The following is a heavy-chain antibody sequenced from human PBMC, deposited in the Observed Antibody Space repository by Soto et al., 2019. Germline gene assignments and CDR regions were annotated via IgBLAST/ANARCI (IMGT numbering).Heavy chain of an antibody. J-gene: IGHJ6*02. V-gene: IGHV3-30*18. CDR1: GFTFSSYG. CDR3: GNGEEAYYYSFDYYYGMDV. Sequence: QVQLVESGGGVVQPGRSLRLSCAASGFTFSSYGMHWVRQAPGKGLEWVAVITYDGSNKYYADSVKGRFTISRDNYKNTLYLQKNSSRAEDTAVYYCGNGEEAYYYSFDYYYGMDVWGQGTTVTVSS. CDR2: ITYDGSNK. D-gene: IGHD3-10*01.